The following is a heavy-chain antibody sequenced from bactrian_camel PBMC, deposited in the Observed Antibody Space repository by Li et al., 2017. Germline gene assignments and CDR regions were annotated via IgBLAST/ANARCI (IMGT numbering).Heavy chain of an antibody. CDR1: GFSFSSYA. D-gene: IGHD6*01. J-gene: IGHJ4*01. CDR2: ISSDSRNT. CDR3: ATRVSSGHNY. Sequence: HVQLVESGGGLVQPGGSLRLSCAASGFSFSSYAMSWVRQAPGKGLEWVSGISSDSRNTYYADSVKGRFTISRDNAKNTQYLQMNSLKSEDTALYYCATRVSSGHNYWGQGTQVTVS. V-gene: IGHV3-2*01.